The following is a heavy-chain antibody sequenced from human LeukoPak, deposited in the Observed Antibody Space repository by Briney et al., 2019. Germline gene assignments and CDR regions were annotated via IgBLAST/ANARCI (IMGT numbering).Heavy chain of an antibody. CDR1: GGSISSGGYY. J-gene: IGHJ4*02. V-gene: IGHV4-31*03. D-gene: IGHD4-11*01. Sequence: SETLSLTCTVSGGSISSGGYYWSWIRQHPGKGLGWIGYIYYSGSTYYNPSLKSRVTISVDTSKNQFSLKLSSVTAADTAVYYCARHFDYSKEIDYWGQGTLVTVSS. CDR2: IYYSGST. CDR3: ARHFDYSKEIDY.